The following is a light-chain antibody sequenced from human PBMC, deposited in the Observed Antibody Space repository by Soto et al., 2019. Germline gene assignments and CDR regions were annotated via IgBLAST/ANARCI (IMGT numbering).Light chain of an antibody. CDR1: QSVSSSY. Sequence: EIVLTQSPGTLSLSPGERATLSCRASQSVSSSYLAWYQQKPGQAPRLLIYGASSRAPGIPDRFSGSGSGTDFTLTISRLEPEDFAVYYCQRYGSSPPVTFGGGTKVEIK. V-gene: IGKV3-20*01. CDR3: QRYGSSPPVT. J-gene: IGKJ4*01. CDR2: GAS.